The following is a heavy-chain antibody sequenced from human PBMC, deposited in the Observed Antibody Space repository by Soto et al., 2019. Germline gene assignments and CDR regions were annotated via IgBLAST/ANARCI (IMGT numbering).Heavy chain of an antibody. Sequence: QVQLQESGPGLVRPSQTLSLTFTVSGGSINSGDSYWNWIRQHPEKGLEWIGYINYRGSTSYKPSLKSRIIVSVDTSKNQFSLKLSYVTAADTAVYYCARDAPGVAPYWGQGTLVTVSS. J-gene: IGHJ4*02. V-gene: IGHV4-31*03. D-gene: IGHD2-15*01. CDR3: ARDAPGVAPY. CDR1: GGSINSGDSY. CDR2: INYRGST.